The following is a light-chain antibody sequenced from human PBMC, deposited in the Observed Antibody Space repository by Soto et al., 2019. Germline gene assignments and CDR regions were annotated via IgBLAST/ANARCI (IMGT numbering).Light chain of an antibody. Sequence: IPMTQSPSSLSASVEDSVIITGPASQSISNHLNWYQQKPGKAPKLRSVAASSLQSGVPSRFSGSRSGPDFTLTISSLQPEDFATYYCQQSYSSPPTFGQGTKVDIK. CDR3: QQSYSSPPT. V-gene: IGKV1-39*01. J-gene: IGKJ1*01. CDR2: AAS. CDR1: QSISNH.